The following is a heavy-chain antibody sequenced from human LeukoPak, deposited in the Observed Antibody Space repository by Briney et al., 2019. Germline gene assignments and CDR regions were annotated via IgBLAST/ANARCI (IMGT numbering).Heavy chain of an antibody. V-gene: IGHV3-33*08. Sequence: GWSLRLSCAASGFTFSSYSMNWVRQAPGKGLEWVAVIWFDGSNEYYAESVRGRFTISRDNSKNTLYLQMNSLRGEDTAVYYCARFWKEYYGMDVWGQGTTVTVSS. CDR3: ARFWKEYYGMDV. CDR1: GFTFSSYS. J-gene: IGHJ6*02. D-gene: IGHD1-1*01. CDR2: IWFDGSNE.